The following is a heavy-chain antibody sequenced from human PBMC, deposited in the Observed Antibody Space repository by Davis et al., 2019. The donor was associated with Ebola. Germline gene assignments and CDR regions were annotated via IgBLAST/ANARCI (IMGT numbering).Heavy chain of an antibody. V-gene: IGHV4-34*01. J-gene: IGHJ6*02. CDR1: GGSFSGYY. Sequence: SETLSLTCAAYGGSFSGYYWSWIRQPPGKGLEWIGEINHSGSTNYNPSLKSRVTISVDTSKNQFSLKLSSVTAADTAVYYCARGGGGYCSSTSCYRYYGMDVWGQGTTVTVSS. D-gene: IGHD2-2*02. CDR3: ARGGGGYCSSTSCYRYYGMDV. CDR2: INHSGST.